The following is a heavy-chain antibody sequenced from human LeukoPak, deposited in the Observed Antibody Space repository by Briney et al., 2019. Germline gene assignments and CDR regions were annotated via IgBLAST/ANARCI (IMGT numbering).Heavy chain of an antibody. Sequence: NTSETLSLTCAVYGGSFSGYYWSWIRQPPGKGLEWIGEINHSGSTNHNPSLKSRVTISVDTSKNQFSLKLSSVTAADTAVYYCARASYYDFWSGYYKPDDAFDIWGQGTMVTVSS. CDR1: GGSFSGYY. CDR3: ARASYYDFWSGYYKPDDAFDI. CDR2: INHSGST. D-gene: IGHD3-3*01. V-gene: IGHV4-34*01. J-gene: IGHJ3*02.